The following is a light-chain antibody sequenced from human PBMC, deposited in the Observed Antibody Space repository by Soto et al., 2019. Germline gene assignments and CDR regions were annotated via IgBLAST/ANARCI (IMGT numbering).Light chain of an antibody. V-gene: IGKV3-20*01. CDR1: QNIRGNE. CDR2: RGS. CDR3: QDYGTSAPWT. Sequence: EVVLTQSPGTLSLSPEERATLSCRASQNIRGNELAWYQQKPGQAPRLLIYRGSSRATGIPDRFSGRGSGTDFTLTISRLEPEDFAVYYCQDYGTSAPWTFGQGTKVEIK. J-gene: IGKJ1*01.